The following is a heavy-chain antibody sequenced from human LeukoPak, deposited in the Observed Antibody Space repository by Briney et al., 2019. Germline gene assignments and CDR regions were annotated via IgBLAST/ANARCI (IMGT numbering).Heavy chain of an antibody. CDR1: GFTFSSYW. CDR3: ARDATQYLRYGYFDY. V-gene: IGHV3-21*01. Sequence: GGSLRLSCAASGFTFSSYWMSWVRQAPGKGLEWVSSINQISSHIYYAESVRGRFSISRDNAKNSVYLQMNSLRAEDTAIYYCARDATQYLRYGYFDYWGPGILVTVSS. J-gene: IGHJ4*02. CDR2: INQISSHI. D-gene: IGHD3-9*01.